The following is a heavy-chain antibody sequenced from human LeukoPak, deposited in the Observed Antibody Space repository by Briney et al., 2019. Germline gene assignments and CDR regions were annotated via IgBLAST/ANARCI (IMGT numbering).Heavy chain of an antibody. CDR3: ARERSSWYYLDY. D-gene: IGHD6-13*01. J-gene: IGHJ4*02. CDR1: GDSVSSNIAT. Sequence: SQTLSLTCVMSGDSVSSNIATWNWMRQSPSRGLEWLGRTYYRSQWYYDYAVSVRSRITINPDTSKNQFSLQLSSVTPEDTAVYFCARERSSWYYLDYWGQGMLVTLSS. V-gene: IGHV6-1*01. CDR2: TYYRSQWYY.